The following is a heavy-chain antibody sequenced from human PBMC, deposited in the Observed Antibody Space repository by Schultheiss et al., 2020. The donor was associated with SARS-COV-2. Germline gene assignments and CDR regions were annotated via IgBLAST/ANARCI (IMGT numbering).Heavy chain of an antibody. CDR2: INPNSGGT. CDR1: GYTFTGYY. V-gene: IGHV1-2*02. J-gene: IGHJ6*02. Sequence: ASVKVSCKTSGYTFTGYYMHWVRQAPGQGLEWMGWINPNSGGTNYAQKFQGRVTMTRDTSISTAYMELSRLRSDDTAVYYCARDNIVVVPAAGMDVWGQGTTVTVSS. CDR3: ARDNIVVVPAAGMDV. D-gene: IGHD2-2*01.